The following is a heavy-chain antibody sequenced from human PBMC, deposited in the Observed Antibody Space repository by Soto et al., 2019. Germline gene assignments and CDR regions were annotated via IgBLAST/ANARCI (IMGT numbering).Heavy chain of an antibody. Sequence: SETLSLTCTVSGGSISSSSYYWGWIRQPPGKGLEWIGSIYYSGSTYYNPSLKSRVTISVDTSKNQFSLKLSSVTAADTAVYYCASITIFGVVIFPRYYYYGMDVWGQGTTVTVSS. CDR1: GGSISSSSYY. D-gene: IGHD3-3*01. CDR2: IYYSGST. V-gene: IGHV4-39*01. J-gene: IGHJ6*02. CDR3: ASITIFGVVIFPRYYYYGMDV.